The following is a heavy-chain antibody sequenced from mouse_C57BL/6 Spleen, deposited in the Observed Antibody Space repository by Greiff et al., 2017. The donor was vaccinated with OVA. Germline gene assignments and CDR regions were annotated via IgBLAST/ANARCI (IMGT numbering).Heavy chain of an antibody. J-gene: IGHJ2*01. CDR2: INPNNGGT. CDR1: GYTFTDYY. D-gene: IGHD4-1*01. Sequence: VQLQQSGPELVKPGASVKISCKASGYTFTDYYMNWVKQSHGKSLEWIGDINPNNGGTSYNQKFKGKATLTVDKSSSTAYMELRSLTSEDSAVYYCASPNFYFDYWGQGTTLTVSS. CDR3: ASPNFYFDY. V-gene: IGHV1-26*01.